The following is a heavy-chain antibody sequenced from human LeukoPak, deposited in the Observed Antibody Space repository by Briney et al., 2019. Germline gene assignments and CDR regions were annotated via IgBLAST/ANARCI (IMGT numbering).Heavy chain of an antibody. D-gene: IGHD3-3*01. V-gene: IGHV3-30*03. J-gene: IGHJ4*02. CDR3: ARDGNADYDFWSGDLDY. CDR1: GFTFSSYG. Sequence: PGGSLRLSCAASGFTFSSYGMHWVRQAPGKGLEWVAVISYDGSNKYYADSVKGRFTISRDNSKNTLYLQMNSLRAEDTAVYYCARDGNADYDFWSGDLDYWGQGTLVTVSS. CDR2: ISYDGSNK.